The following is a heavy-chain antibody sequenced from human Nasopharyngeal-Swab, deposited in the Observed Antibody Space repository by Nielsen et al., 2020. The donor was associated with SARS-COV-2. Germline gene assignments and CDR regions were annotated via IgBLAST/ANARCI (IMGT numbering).Heavy chain of an antibody. D-gene: IGHD3-10*01. Sequence: GGSLRLSCAASGFTFSSCSMNWVRQAPGKGLEWVSSISSSSSYIYYADSVKGRFTISRDNAKNSLYLQMNSLRAEDTAVYYCARDHVLPDAFDIWGRGTMVTVSS. V-gene: IGHV3-21*01. CDR1: GFTFSSCS. CDR3: ARDHVLPDAFDI. J-gene: IGHJ3*02. CDR2: ISSSSSYI.